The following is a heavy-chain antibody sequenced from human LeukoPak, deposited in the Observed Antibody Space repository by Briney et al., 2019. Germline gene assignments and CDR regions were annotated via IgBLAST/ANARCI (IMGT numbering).Heavy chain of an antibody. D-gene: IGHD4-23*01. CDR3: AGGYGGNSSDY. J-gene: IGHJ4*02. Sequence: PSETLSLTCTVSGGSISSYYWSWIRQPPGKGLEWIGYIYYSGSTNYNPSLKSRVTISVDTSKNQFSLKLSSVTAADTAVYYCAGGYGGNSSDYWGQGTLVTVSS. CDR1: GGSISSYY. V-gene: IGHV4-59*01. CDR2: IYYSGST.